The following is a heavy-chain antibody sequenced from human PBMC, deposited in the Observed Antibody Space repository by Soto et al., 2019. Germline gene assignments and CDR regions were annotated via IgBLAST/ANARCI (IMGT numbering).Heavy chain of an antibody. Sequence: GSVTLSCIVSGFTFSDYGMHWVRQAPGKRLEWVAVISYDGSNKYYADSVKGRFTISRDNSKNTLYLQMSSLRSEDTAVYYCARDYMFGVVPAATGYYYYGMDVWGQGTTVTVSS. J-gene: IGHJ6*02. V-gene: IGHV3-30*03. D-gene: IGHD2-2*01. CDR3: ARDYMFGVVPAATGYYYYGMDV. CDR2: ISYDGSNK. CDR1: GFTFSDYG.